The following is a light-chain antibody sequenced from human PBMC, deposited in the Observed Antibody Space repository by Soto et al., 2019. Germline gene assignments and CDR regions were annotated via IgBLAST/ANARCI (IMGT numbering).Light chain of an antibody. V-gene: IGLV2-14*01. J-gene: IGLJ1*01. Sequence: QSALTQPASVSGSPGQSITISCTGTSSDVGAYNYVSWYQQHPGKAPKLMIYDVSNRPSGVSNRFSGSKSGNTASLTISGLQAEDEADYYCSSHTTSSTYAFGTGTKVTVL. CDR2: DVS. CDR3: SSHTTSSTYA. CDR1: SSDVGAYNY.